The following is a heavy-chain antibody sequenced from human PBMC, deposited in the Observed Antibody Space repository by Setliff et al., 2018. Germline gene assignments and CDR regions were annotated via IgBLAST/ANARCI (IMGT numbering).Heavy chain of an antibody. D-gene: IGHD3-3*01. CDR1: GYTFAAYG. CDR2: ISGHNNKT. CDR3: ARLVRFCIRTSCQRLSGGEF. J-gene: IGHJ4*02. Sequence: ASVKVSCKTSGYTFAAYGITWVRQAPGQGLEWMGWISGHNNKTKYAQKVQGRVTMTTDKSTSTAYMELKSLKSDDTAMYFCARLVRFCIRTSCQRLSGGEFWGQGTLVTVSS. V-gene: IGHV1-18*01.